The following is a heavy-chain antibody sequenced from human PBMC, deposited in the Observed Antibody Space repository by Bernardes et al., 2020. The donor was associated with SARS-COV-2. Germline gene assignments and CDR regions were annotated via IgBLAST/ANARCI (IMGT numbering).Heavy chain of an antibody. D-gene: IGHD3-22*01. J-gene: IGHJ4*02. CDR3: ARTGGYFDSGGYYLW. Sequence: SETLSLTCTVSGGSISSGGYYWSWIRQHPGKGLEWIGYIYHSGSTYYNPSLKSRVTISVDTSKNRFSLRLSSVTAADTAFYYCARTGGYFDSGGYYLWWGQGTLVTVSS. V-gene: IGHV4-31*03. CDR2: IYHSGST. CDR1: GGSISSGGYY.